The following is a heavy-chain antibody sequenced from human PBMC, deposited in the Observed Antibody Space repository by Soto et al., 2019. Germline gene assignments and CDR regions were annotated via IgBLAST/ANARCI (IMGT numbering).Heavy chain of an antibody. Sequence: QVQLVQSGAEVKKPGSSVKVSCKASGGTFSSYAISWVRQAPGQGLEWMGGIIPIFGTANYAQKFQGRVTMTADKSTSTAYMELSSMRSEATAVYYCARGVSPYSYYGMDVWGQGTTVTVSS. J-gene: IGHJ6*02. CDR3: ARGVSPYSYYGMDV. CDR1: GGTFSSYA. D-gene: IGHD6-6*01. CDR2: IIPIFGTA. V-gene: IGHV1-69*06.